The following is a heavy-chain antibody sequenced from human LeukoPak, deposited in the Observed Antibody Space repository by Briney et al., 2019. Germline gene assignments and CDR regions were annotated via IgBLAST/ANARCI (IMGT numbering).Heavy chain of an antibody. Sequence: GGSLRLSCAASGFTFSSYSMNWVRQAPGKGLEWVSSISSSSSYIYYADSVKGRFTISRDNAKNSLYLQTNSLRAEDTAVYYCARDPGQYGGKVWGQGTLVIVSS. V-gene: IGHV3-21*01. CDR1: GFTFSSYS. CDR2: ISSSSSYI. CDR3: ARDPGQYGGKV. J-gene: IGHJ4*02. D-gene: IGHD4-23*01.